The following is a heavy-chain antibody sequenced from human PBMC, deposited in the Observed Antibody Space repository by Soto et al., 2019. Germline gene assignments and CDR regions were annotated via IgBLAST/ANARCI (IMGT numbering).Heavy chain of an antibody. J-gene: IGHJ6*03. V-gene: IGHV1-46*03. CDR2: INPSGGST. CDR1: GYTFTSYY. Sequence: QVQLVQSGAEVKKPGASVKVSCKASGYTFTSYYMHWVRQAPGQGLEWMGIINPSGGSTSYAQKLPGRGSMTRDTSTSTVYMELSSLRSEDTAVYYCARDRRCDPYYYYHMDVWGKGTTVTVSS. CDR3: ARDRRCDPYYYYHMDV.